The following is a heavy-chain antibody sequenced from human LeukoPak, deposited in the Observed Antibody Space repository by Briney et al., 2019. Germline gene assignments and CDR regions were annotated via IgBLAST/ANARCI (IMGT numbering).Heavy chain of an antibody. J-gene: IGHJ4*02. Sequence: GGSLRLSCAASGFTVSSNYMSWVRQAPGKGLEWVSLIYASGNTYYADSVKGRFTISRDNARNTLYLQMNSLRAEDTAVYYCARDSSAYGSGYFDYWGQGTLVTVSS. CDR3: ARDSSAYGSGYFDY. CDR1: GFTVSSNY. CDR2: IYASGNT. D-gene: IGHD3-10*01. V-gene: IGHV3-66*03.